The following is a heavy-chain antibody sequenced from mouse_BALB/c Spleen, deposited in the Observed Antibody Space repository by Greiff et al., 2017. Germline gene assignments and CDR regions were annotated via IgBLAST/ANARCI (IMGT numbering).Heavy chain of an antibody. CDR3: ARGLRWRAIDY. Sequence: VKLMESGPGLVAPSQSLSITCTVSGFSLTGYGVNWVRQPPGKGLEWLGMIWGDGSTDYNSALKSRLSISKDNSKSQVFLKMNSLQTDDTARYYWARGLRWRAIDYWGQGTAVTVSS. D-gene: IGHD1-1*01. CDR1: GFSLTGYG. CDR2: IWGDGST. J-gene: IGHJ4*01. V-gene: IGHV2-6-7*01.